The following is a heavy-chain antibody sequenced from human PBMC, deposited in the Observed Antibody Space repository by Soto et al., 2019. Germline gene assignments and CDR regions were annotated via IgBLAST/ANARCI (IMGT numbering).Heavy chain of an antibody. Sequence: PETLSLTCAVSGGSISSSIYFWGWIRQPPGEGLEWIGSMYYSGTTSYNPSLKTRVSISIDTAKNQFSLRLSSVTAADTAVYYRARHGRGNDVVKYYYCGMDVCGPGTTGTVFS. D-gene: IGHD2-15*01. CDR3: ARHGRGNDVVKYYYCGMDV. CDR1: GGSISSSIYF. J-gene: IGHJ6*02. V-gene: IGHV4-39*01. CDR2: MYYSGTT.